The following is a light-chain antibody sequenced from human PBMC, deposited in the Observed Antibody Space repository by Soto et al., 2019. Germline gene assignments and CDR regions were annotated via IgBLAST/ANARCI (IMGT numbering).Light chain of an antibody. CDR2: AAS. CDR1: QSVTSNY. V-gene: IGKV3-20*01. Sequence: EIVLTQSPGTLSLSPGERATLSCRASQSVTSNYLAWYQQKPGQAPRLLIYAASSRATAIPDRFSGSGSGTDFTLTISRLEPEDFSVYYCQQYGSSPMTFGQGTKLEIK. J-gene: IGKJ1*01. CDR3: QQYGSSPMT.